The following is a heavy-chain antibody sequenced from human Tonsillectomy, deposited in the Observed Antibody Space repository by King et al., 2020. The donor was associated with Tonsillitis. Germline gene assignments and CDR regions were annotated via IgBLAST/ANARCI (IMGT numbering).Heavy chain of an antibody. CDR3: ALMQSITQYSFDS. V-gene: IGHV2-70*11. D-gene: IGHD3-10*01. CDR2: IDWEDDK. J-gene: IGHJ4*02. CDR1: GFSLSTSGMC. Sequence: VTLQESGPALVKPTQTLTLTCTFSGFSLSTSGMCVSWIRQPPRQALEWLARIDWEDDKYYSTLLKTRLTISKHTSKNHVVLTMTNRDPVDTVNYYCALMQSITQYSFDSWGQGTLFTVSS.